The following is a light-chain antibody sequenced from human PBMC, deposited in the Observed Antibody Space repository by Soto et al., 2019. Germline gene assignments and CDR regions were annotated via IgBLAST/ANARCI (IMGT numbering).Light chain of an antibody. V-gene: IGLV2-11*01. Sequence: QSALTQPRSVAGSPGQSVTISCTGTASDVGGYNYLSWYQQHPGRAPRLIIFEVSHRPSGISDRFSASKSANAASLTISGLQAEDEADYYCASYTSRNTGLFGGGTKLTVL. CDR1: ASDVGGYNY. J-gene: IGLJ3*02. CDR3: ASYTSRNTGL. CDR2: EVS.